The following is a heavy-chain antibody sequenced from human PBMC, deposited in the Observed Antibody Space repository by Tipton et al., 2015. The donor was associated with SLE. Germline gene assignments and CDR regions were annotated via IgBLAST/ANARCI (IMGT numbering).Heavy chain of an antibody. V-gene: IGHV3-30*02. CDR2: IGYDGSRQ. CDR1: GATFTTFG. J-gene: IGHJ3*02. Sequence: ASGATFTTFGMHWVRQAPGKGLEWVAFIGYDGSRQYYADSVKGRLTISRDNSKTTLYLEMDSLRPEDTAMYYCTKNQGVTNDYAGPFDIWGQGTMVTVLS. CDR3: TKNQGVTNDYAGPFDI. D-gene: IGHD4-17*01.